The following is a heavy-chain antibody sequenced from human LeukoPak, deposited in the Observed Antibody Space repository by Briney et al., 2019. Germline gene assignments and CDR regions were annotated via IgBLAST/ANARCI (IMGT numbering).Heavy chain of an antibody. CDR2: IYTSGTT. V-gene: IGHV4-4*09. Sequence: SETLSLTCTVSGGSISSYYWNWIRQPPGKGLEWIGYIYTSGTTDYNPSLKSRDTISVDMSKNQFSLKLSSVTAADTAVYYCARQSCSSTGCPHRNVFDVWGQETMVTVSS. CDR3: ARQSCSSTGCPHRNVFDV. CDR1: GGSISSYY. D-gene: IGHD2-2*01. J-gene: IGHJ3*01.